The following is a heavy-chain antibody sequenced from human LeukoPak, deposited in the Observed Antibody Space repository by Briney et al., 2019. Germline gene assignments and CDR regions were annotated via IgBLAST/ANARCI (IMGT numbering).Heavy chain of an antibody. CDR3: ARYGSGSTWFDP. V-gene: IGHV4-30-4*01. J-gene: IGHJ5*02. Sequence: PSETLSLTCTVSGGSISSDNYQWSWIRQPPGKGLEWIGYINYSGSTYYNPSLKSRVTISVDTSKNHFSLKLSSVTAADTAVYYCARYGSGSTWFDPWGQGTLVTVSS. D-gene: IGHD3-10*01. CDR1: GGSISSDNYQ. CDR2: INYSGST.